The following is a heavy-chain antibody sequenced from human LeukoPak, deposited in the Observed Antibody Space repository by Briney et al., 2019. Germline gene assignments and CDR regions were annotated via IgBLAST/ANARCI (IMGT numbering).Heavy chain of an antibody. CDR2: INHSGST. CDR1: GGSFSGYY. V-gene: IGHV4-34*01. J-gene: IGHJ3*02. CDR3: ASARVGGNSEDAFDI. Sequence: ASETLSLTCAVYGGSFSGYYWSWIRQPPGKGLEWIGEINHSGSTNYNPSLKSRVTISVDTSKNQFSLKLSSVTAADTAVYYCASARVGGNSEDAFDIWGQGTMVTVSS. D-gene: IGHD4-23*01.